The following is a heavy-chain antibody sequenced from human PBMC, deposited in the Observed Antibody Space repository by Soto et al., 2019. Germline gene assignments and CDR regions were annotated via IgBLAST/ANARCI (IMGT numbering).Heavy chain of an antibody. D-gene: IGHD5-12*01. V-gene: IGHV3-23*01. Sequence: GGSLRLSCVVSGFTFSSYAMSWVRQAPGKGLEWVSGLSGSGGSTYYAASVKGRFTFSRDNSKNTLYLQMNSLRAEDTAIYYCAKVGSSGYDLPYYFDSWGQGTLVTVSS. CDR2: LSGSGGST. CDR3: AKVGSSGYDLPYYFDS. J-gene: IGHJ4*02. CDR1: GFTFSSYA.